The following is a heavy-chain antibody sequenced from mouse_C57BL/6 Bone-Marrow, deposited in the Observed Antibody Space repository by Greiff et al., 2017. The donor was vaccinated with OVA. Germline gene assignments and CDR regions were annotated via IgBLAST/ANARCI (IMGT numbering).Heavy chain of an antibody. D-gene: IGHD2-3*01. CDR1: GYTFTSYG. CDR2: IYPRSGNI. CDR3: ARWGYYRAMDY. V-gene: IGHV1-81*01. Sequence: QVQLQHSGAELARPGASVKLSCKASGYTFTSYGISWVKQRTGQGLEWIGEIYPRSGNIYYNEKFKGKATLTADKSSSTAYMELRSLTSEDSAVYFCARWGYYRAMDYWGQGTSVTVSS. J-gene: IGHJ4*01.